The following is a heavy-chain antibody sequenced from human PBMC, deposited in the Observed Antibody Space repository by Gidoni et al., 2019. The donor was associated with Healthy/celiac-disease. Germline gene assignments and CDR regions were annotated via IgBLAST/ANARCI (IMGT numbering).Heavy chain of an antibody. V-gene: IGHV4-59*01. J-gene: IGHJ4*02. CDR3: ARAASMVRGVINYYYFDY. D-gene: IGHD3-10*01. CDR1: GGSLSSSY. CDR2: IYYSGST. Sequence: QVQLQESGPGLVKPSETLSLTCTVSGGSLSSSYWSWIRQPPGKGLEWIGYIYYSGSTNYNPSLKSRVTISVDTSKNQFSLKLSSVTAADTAVYYCARAASMVRGVINYYYFDYWGQGTLVTVSS.